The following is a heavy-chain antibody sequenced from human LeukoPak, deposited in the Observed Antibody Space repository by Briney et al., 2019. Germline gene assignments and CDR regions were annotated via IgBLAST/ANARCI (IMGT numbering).Heavy chain of an antibody. J-gene: IGHJ4*02. CDR3: TRGGELMNF. Sequence: SETLSLTCTVSGASVNSGNYYWTWVRQPAGKRLEWNGRIYTSGSTNYNPSLKSRVTISIDASKNQFSLRLSSVTAADTAVYYCTRGGELMNFWGQGTLVTVSS. V-gene: IGHV4-61*02. D-gene: IGHD1-26*01. CDR2: IYTSGST. CDR1: GASVNSGNYY.